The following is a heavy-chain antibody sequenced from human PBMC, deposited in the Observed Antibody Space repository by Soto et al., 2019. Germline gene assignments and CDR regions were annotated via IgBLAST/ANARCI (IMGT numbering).Heavy chain of an antibody. V-gene: IGHV4-31*03. Sequence: SETLSLTCTVSGGSISSGGYYWSWIRQHPGKGLEWIGYIYYSGSTYYNPSLKSRVTISVDTSKNQFSLKLSSVTAADTAVYYCARGGDYGSGSYYLYYYGMDVWGQGTTVT. D-gene: IGHD3-10*01. J-gene: IGHJ6*02. CDR2: IYYSGST. CDR3: ARGGDYGSGSYYLYYYGMDV. CDR1: GGSISSGGYY.